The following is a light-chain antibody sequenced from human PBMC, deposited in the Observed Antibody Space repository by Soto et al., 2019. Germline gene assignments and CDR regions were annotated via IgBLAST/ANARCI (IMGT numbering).Light chain of an antibody. CDR2: GAS. J-gene: IGKJ3*01. CDR1: QSVSSTY. CDR3: QHYDNSPL. Sequence: EIVLTQSPGTLSLSPGERATLSCRASQSVSSTYVAWYQHRPGQAPRLLIYGASSRATGIPDRFSGSGSGTEFTLTISRLEPEDFAVYYCQHYDNSPLFGPGTKVDIK. V-gene: IGKV3-20*01.